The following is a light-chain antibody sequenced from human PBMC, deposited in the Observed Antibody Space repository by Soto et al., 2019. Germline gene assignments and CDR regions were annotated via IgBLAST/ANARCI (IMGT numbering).Light chain of an antibody. V-gene: IGKV4-1*01. CDR3: QQYYSTPMYT. J-gene: IGKJ2*01. CDR1: QSVLYSSNNKNY. Sequence: DIVMTQSPDSLAVSLGERATINCKSSQSVLYSSNNKNYLAWYQQQQGQPPKLLIYWASTRESGVPDRFSGSGSGTDFTVTISSLQAEDVAVYYCQQYYSTPMYTFGQGTKLEIK. CDR2: WAS.